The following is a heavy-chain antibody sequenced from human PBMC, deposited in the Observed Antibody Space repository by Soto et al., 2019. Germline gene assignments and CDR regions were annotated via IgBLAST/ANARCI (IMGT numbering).Heavy chain of an antibody. CDR1: GFIFSSYT. CDR3: VIPRSRGDNPETSGSRGK. V-gene: IGHV3-23*01. D-gene: IGHD3-3*01. CDR2: ISGGGGST. Sequence: EVQLLESGGGLVQPGGSLRLSCAASGFIFSSYTLSWVRQAPGKGPEWVSAISGGGGSTYYADSVKGRFTISMDNSRNTLYREMTRQIAEETAVYYSVIPRSRGDNPETSGSRGKGGQGTLATVSS. J-gene: IGHJ4*02.